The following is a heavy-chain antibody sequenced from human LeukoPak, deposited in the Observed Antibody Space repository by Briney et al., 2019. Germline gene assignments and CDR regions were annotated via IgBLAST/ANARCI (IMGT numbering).Heavy chain of an antibody. D-gene: IGHD5-12*01. Sequence: ASVKVSCKASGYTFTDYYIHWLRQAPGQGLEWMGWINPDSGGTNYAQKFQGRVTMTRDTSISTVYMELSRLRSDDTAVFYCTREARAGNWFDPWGQGTLVTVSS. CDR1: GYTFTDYY. CDR2: INPDSGGT. J-gene: IGHJ5*02. V-gene: IGHV1-2*02. CDR3: TREARAGNWFDP.